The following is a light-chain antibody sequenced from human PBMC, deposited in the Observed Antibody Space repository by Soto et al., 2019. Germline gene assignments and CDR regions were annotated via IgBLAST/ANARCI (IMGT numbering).Light chain of an antibody. CDR1: QSVTSSY. V-gene: IGKV3-20*01. Sequence: EIVLTQSPGTLSLSPGERATLSRRASQSVTSSYLAWYQQKPGQAPRLLIYGASSRATGIPDRFSGSGSGTDFTLTITRLEPEDFAVYYCQQYGDSPRLTFGGGTKVEIK. CDR2: GAS. CDR3: QQYGDSPRLT. J-gene: IGKJ4*01.